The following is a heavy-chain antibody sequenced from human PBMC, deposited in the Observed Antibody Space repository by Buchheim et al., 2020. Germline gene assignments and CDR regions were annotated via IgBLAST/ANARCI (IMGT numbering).Heavy chain of an antibody. Sequence: EVQLVESGGGLVQPGGSLRLSCTASGFTFGTYWMSWVRQAPGKGLEWVANIKQDGSEEYYVDSVKGRCTISRDNAKNSLYLQMNSLRAEDTAVYYCAGREAAGYYYYYYGMDVWGQGTT. V-gene: IGHV3-7*01. CDR3: AGREAAGYYYYYYGMDV. D-gene: IGHD6-13*01. CDR2: IKQDGSEE. J-gene: IGHJ6*02. CDR1: GFTFGTYW.